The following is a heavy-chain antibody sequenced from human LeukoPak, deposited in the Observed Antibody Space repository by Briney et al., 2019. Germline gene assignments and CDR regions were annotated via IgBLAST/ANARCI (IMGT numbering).Heavy chain of an antibody. Sequence: AASVTVSCKHSGYTFTTYGFSWVRQAPGQGLEWTGWISALNGNTNYAQNLQGRVSITTDTSTGTAYMELRSLRSDDTAVYYYARFGSSWHSNFDYWGQGTLVTVSS. V-gene: IGHV1-18*01. CDR3: ARFGSSWHSNFDY. CDR1: GYTFTTYG. D-gene: IGHD6-13*01. J-gene: IGHJ4*02. CDR2: ISALNGNT.